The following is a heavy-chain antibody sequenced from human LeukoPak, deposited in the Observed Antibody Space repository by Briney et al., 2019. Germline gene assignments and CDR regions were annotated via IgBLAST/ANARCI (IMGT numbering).Heavy chain of an antibody. CDR1: GGSISSGSYY. J-gene: IGHJ5*02. V-gene: IGHV4-39*01. D-gene: IGHD3-3*01. Sequence: SETLSLTCTVSGGSISSGSYYWGWIRQPPGKGLEWIGSIYYSGSTYYNPSLKSRVTISVDTSKNRFSLKLSSVTAADTAVYYCARHRLRSNSRSGNWFDPWGQGTLVTVSS. CDR2: IYYSGST. CDR3: ARHRLRSNSRSGNWFDP.